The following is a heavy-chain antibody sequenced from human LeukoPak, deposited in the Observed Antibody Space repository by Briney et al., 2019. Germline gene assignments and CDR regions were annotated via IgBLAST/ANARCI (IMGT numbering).Heavy chain of an antibody. J-gene: IGHJ3*02. V-gene: IGHV1-46*01. CDR1: GYAFTSYY. CDR3: ARDYDSFDI. CDR2: INPRAGTT. D-gene: IGHD3-16*01. Sequence: ASVKVSCKASGYAFTSYYMHWVRQAPGQGLEWMGIINPRAGTTTYAQRFQGRVTMTRDTSTSTVYMELTSLRSEDTAVYYCARDYDSFDIWGQGTMVTVSS.